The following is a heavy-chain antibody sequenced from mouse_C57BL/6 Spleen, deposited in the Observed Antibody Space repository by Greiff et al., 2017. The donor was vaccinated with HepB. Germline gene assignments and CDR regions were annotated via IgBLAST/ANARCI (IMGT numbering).Heavy chain of an antibody. D-gene: IGHD2-4*01. J-gene: IGHJ3*01. Sequence: DVQLQESGTVLARPGASVKMSCKTSGYTFTSYWMHWVKQRPGQGLEWIGAIYPGNSDTSYNQKFKGKAKLTAVTSASTAYMELSSLTNEDSAVYYCTIYYDYDGGAWFAYWGQGTLVTVSA. CDR2: IYPGNSDT. CDR3: TIYYDYDGGAWFAY. CDR1: GYTFTSYW. V-gene: IGHV1-5*01.